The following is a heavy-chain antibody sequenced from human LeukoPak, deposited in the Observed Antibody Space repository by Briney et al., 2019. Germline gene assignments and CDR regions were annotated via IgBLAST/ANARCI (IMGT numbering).Heavy chain of an antibody. V-gene: IGHV1-18*01. D-gene: IGHD2-2*01. Sequence: ASVKVSCKASGYTFTSYGISWVRQAPGQGLEGMGWISAYNGNTNYAQKLQGSVTMTTDPSTRTAYMELRSLRSDATAVYYCARGGYCSSTSCYGGYGMDVWGQGTTVTVSS. CDR2: ISAYNGNT. J-gene: IGHJ6*02. CDR3: ARGGYCSSTSCYGGYGMDV. CDR1: GYTFTSYG.